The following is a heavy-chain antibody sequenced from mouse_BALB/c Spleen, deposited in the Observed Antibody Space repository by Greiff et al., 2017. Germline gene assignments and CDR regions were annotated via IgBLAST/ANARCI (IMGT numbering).Heavy chain of an antibody. J-gene: IGHJ2*01. Sequence: DVMLVESGGGLVQPGGSLKLSCAASGFTFSSYGMSWVRQTPDKRLELVATINSNGGSTYYPDSVKGRFTISRDNAKNTLYLQMSSLKSEDTAMYYCAREPTVVEAVFDYWGQGTTLTVSS. D-gene: IGHD1-1*01. CDR3: AREPTVVEAVFDY. CDR2: INSNGGST. V-gene: IGHV5-6-3*01. CDR1: GFTFSSYG.